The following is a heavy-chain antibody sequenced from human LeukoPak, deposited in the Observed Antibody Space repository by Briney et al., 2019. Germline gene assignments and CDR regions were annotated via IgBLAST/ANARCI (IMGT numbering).Heavy chain of an antibody. D-gene: IGHD6-13*01. V-gene: IGHV3-9*01. CDR3: ATARGIAGAFDI. J-gene: IGHJ3*02. CDR1: GFTFDNYA. CDR2: ISWNGGSI. Sequence: GRSLRLSCAASGFTFDNYAMHWVRQIPGKGLEWVSGISWNGGSIAYADSVRGRFTISRDNAKMSLSLHMNSLRAEDTAVYYCATARGIAGAFDIWGQGRMVTVSS.